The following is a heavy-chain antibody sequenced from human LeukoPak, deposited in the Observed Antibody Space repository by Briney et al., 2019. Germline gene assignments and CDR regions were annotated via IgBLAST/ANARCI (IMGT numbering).Heavy chain of an antibody. CDR2: IGHAGDT. CDR3: AALGDSIY. V-gene: IGHV3-13*01. D-gene: IGHD1-26*01. J-gene: IGHJ4*02. CDR1: GFAFSSYG. Sequence: GGSLRLSCAASGFAFSSYGMHWVRQVSGKGLEWVSAIGHAGDTYYAASVKGRFTISREDAKNYFFLQMNSLRAGDTAMYFCAALGDSIYWGQGTLVTVSS.